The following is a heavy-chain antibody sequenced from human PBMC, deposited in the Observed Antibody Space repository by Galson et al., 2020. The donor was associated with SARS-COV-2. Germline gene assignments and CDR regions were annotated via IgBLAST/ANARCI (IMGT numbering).Heavy chain of an antibody. V-gene: IGHV3-23*01. CDR2: ISGSDGGT. J-gene: IGHJ3*02. D-gene: IGHD6-19*01. CDR1: GFTFSNYA. Sequence: GESLKIYCAASGFTFSNYAMTWVRQPPGKGLEWVSLISGSDGGTDYAGSVKGRFTISRDNSKNTLYLQMNSLRAEDTAVYYCAKLRTPRSVWFLDAFDIWGQGTMVTVSS. CDR3: AKLRTPRSVWFLDAFDI.